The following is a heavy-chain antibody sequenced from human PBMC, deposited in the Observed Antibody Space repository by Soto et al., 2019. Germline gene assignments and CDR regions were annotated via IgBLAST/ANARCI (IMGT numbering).Heavy chain of an antibody. D-gene: IGHD6-6*01. CDR1: GFTFSSYW. Sequence: PGGSLRISCAASGFTFSSYWMSWVRQAPGKGLEWVANINQDGSEKYYVGSVRGRFTISRDNAKNSLYLQMNSLRADDMAVYYCARAPSTGIGGRRFDYWGQGTLVTV. CDR2: INQDGSEK. J-gene: IGHJ4*02. V-gene: IGHV3-7*01. CDR3: ARAPSTGIGGRRFDY.